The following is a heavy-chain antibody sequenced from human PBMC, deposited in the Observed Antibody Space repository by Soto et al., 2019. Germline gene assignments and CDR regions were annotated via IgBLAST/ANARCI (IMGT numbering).Heavy chain of an antibody. J-gene: IGHJ4*02. V-gene: IGHV4-39*01. CDR2: IYYSGST. D-gene: IGHD1-26*01. CDR1: GGSISSSSYY. Sequence: NPSETLSLTCTVSGGSISSSSYYWGWIRQPPGKGLEWIGSIYYSGSTYYNPSLKSRVTISVDTSKNQFSLKLSSVTAADTAVYYCARLLVGATYPDYFDYWGQGTLVTVSS. CDR3: ARLLVGATYPDYFDY.